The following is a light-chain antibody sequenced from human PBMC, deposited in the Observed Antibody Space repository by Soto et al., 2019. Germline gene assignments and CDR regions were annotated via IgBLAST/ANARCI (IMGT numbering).Light chain of an antibody. CDR2: KAS. CDR1: QSISQW. Sequence: IQMTQSPSTLSASVGDRVTITCRASQSISQWLAWYQQKPGKAPKLLIYKASVLESGVPSRFSGSGSGTEFTLTISSLQPDDFATYYCQQYNSYRAFGQGTKVDI. J-gene: IGKJ1*01. V-gene: IGKV1-5*03. CDR3: QQYNSYRA.